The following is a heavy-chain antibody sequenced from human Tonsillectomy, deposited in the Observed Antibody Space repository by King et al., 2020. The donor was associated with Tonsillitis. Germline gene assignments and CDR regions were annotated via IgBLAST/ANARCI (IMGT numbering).Heavy chain of an antibody. Sequence: QLVQSGAEVKQPGASVKVSCKASGYTFTSYYMHWLRQAPGQGLEWMGIFDPSGGSTTYAQKFQGRVTMTRDTSTTPVYMELSSLRSEDTAVYYCARGRVRGLIISDFDYWGQGTLVTVSS. J-gene: IGHJ4*02. CDR3: ARGRVRGLIISDFDY. D-gene: IGHD3-10*01. V-gene: IGHV1-46*01. CDR1: GYTFTSYY. CDR2: FDPSGGST.